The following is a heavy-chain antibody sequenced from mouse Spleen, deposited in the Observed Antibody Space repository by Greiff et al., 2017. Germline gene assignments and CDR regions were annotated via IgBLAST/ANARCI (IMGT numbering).Heavy chain of an antibody. CDR2: ISYDGSN. CDR1: GYSITSGYY. J-gene: IGHJ1*03. V-gene: IGHV3-6*01. D-gene: IGHD1-1*01. Sequence: EVQLQESGPGLVKPSQSLSLTCSVTGYSITSGYYWNWIRQFPGNKLEWMGYISYDGSNNYNPSLKNRISITRDTSKNQFFLKLNSVTTEDTATYYCAREFYYYGSKGYFDVWGTGTTVTVSS. CDR3: AREFYYYGSKGYFDV.